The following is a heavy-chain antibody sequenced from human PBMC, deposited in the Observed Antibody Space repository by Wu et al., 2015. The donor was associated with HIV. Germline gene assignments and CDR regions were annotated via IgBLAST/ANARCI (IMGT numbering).Heavy chain of an antibody. V-gene: IGHV1-18*01. CDR3: ARGMFSSSNFYYYYYMDV. CDR1: GYTFTSYG. D-gene: IGHD6-6*01. Sequence: QVQLVQSGAEVKKPGASVKVSCKASGYTFTSYGISWVRQAPGQGLEWMGWISAYNGNTNYAQKLQGRVTMTTDTSTSTAYMELSSLRSEDTAVYYCARGMFSSSNFYYYYYMDVWGKGTTVTVSS. J-gene: IGHJ6*03. CDR2: ISAYNGNT.